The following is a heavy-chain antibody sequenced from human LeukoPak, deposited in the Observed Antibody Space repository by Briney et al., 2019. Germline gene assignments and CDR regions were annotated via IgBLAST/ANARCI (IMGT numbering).Heavy chain of an antibody. CDR1: GFTFSSYS. Sequence: GGSLRLSCAAPGFTFSSYSMNWVRQAPGKGLEWVSYISSSSSTIYYADSVKGRFTISRDNAKNSLYLQMNSLRAEDTAVYYCARDLIIWGQGTMVTVSS. CDR3: ARDLII. CDR2: ISSSSSTI. J-gene: IGHJ3*02. V-gene: IGHV3-48*04.